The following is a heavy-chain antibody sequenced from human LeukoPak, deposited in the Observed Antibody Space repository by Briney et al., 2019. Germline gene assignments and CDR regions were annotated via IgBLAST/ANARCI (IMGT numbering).Heavy chain of an antibody. CDR3: VRGGELRYFDS. CDR1: GYSISSGYY. CDR2: IYHSGST. D-gene: IGHD1-26*01. V-gene: IGHV4-38-2*02. Sequence: SETLSLTCTVSGYSISSGYYWGWIRQPPGKGLEWIGSIYHSGSTYYKSPLRSRVTISVDTSKNQFSLKLGSVTAADTAFYYCVRGGELRYFDSRGQGALVTVSS. J-gene: IGHJ4*02.